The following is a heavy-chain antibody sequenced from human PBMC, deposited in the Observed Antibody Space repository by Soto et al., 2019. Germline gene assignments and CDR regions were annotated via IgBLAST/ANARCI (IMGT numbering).Heavy chain of an antibody. Sequence: EVQLLESGGGVVQPGGSLRLSCVASGFNFKKFAMAWVRQAAGEGLEWVSGISCCGGSASYADSVKGRFSIARDDSKNTVSLQSHSLRVEDTAQYYCAKADGQQWLIPHLDNWGQGTLVTVS. V-gene: IGHV3-23*01. CDR3: AKADGQQWLIPHLDN. D-gene: IGHD6-19*01. CDR2: ISCCGGSA. J-gene: IGHJ4*02. CDR1: GFNFKKFA.